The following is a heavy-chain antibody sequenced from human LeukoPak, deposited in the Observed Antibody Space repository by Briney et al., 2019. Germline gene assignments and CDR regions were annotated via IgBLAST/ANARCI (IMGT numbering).Heavy chain of an antibody. V-gene: IGHV1-3*01. D-gene: IGHD5-18*01. J-gene: IGHJ4*02. Sequence: ASVKVSCKASGYTFTSYAMHWVRQAPGQRLEWMGWINAGNGNTKYSQKLQGRVTMTTDTSTSTAYMELRSLRSDDTAVYYCARIAGAMVQDYWGQGTLVTVSS. CDR2: INAGNGNT. CDR3: ARIAGAMVQDY. CDR1: GYTFTSYA.